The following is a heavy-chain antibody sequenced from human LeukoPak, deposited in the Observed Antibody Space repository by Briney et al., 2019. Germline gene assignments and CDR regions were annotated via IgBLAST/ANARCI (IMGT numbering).Heavy chain of an antibody. D-gene: IGHD3-22*01. Sequence: GGSLRLSCAASGFTFSSYGMHWVRQAPGKGLEWVAFIRYDGSNKYYADSVKGRFTISRDNSKNTLYLQMNSLRAEDTAVYYCASHSSGYYCGSTRWFDPWGQGTLVTVSS. CDR2: IRYDGSNK. V-gene: IGHV3-30*02. CDR3: ASHSSGYYCGSTRWFDP. CDR1: GFTFSSYG. J-gene: IGHJ5*02.